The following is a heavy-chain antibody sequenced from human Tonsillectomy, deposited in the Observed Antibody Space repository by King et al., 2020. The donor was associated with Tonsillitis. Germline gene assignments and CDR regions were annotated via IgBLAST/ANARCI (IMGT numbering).Heavy chain of an antibody. CDR2: IYYSGST. Sequence: VQLQESGPGLVKPSETLSLTCTVSGGPISSYYWSWIRPPPGKGLEWIGYIYYSGSTNYNPSLKSRVTISVDTSKNQFSLKLSSVTAADTAVYYCARSGGYSSSYDAFDIWGQGTMVTVSS. CDR1: GGPISSYY. CDR3: ARSGGYSSSYDAFDI. J-gene: IGHJ3*02. V-gene: IGHV4-59*01. D-gene: IGHD6-13*01.